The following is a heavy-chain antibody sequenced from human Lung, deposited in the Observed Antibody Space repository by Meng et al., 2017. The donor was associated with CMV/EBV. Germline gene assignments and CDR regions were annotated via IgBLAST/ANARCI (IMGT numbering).Heavy chain of an antibody. Sequence: SCTVSGGSISSYFWSWIRQPPGKGLEWIGYIYYSGSTNYNPSLKSRVTISVDTSKNQFSLKLSSVTAADTAVYYCVRDLTREVAWGFDPWGQGTLVTVSS. J-gene: IGHJ5*02. V-gene: IGHV4-59*01. D-gene: IGHD7-27*01. CDR3: VRDLTREVAWGFDP. CDR1: GGSISSYF. CDR2: IYYSGST.